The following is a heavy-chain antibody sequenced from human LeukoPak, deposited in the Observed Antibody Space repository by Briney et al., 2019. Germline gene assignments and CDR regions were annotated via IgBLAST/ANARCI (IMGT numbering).Heavy chain of an antibody. V-gene: IGHV3-48*03. J-gene: IGHJ4*02. CDR3: ARDRPYYYDSSGYFDY. D-gene: IGHD3-22*01. CDR2: ISSSGSTI. CDR1: GFTFSSYE. Sequence: GGSLRLSCAASGFTFSSYEMNWVRQAPGKGLEWVSYISSSGSTIYYADSVKGRFTISRDNAKNSLYLQMNSLRAEDTAVYYCARDRPYYYDSSGYFDYWGQGTLVTVSS.